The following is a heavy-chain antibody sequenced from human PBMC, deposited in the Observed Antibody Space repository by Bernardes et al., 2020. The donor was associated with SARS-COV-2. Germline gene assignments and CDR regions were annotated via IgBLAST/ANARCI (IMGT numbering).Heavy chain of an antibody. D-gene: IGHD6-19*01. CDR1: GFTFILYA. CDR2: ISSNGDST. J-gene: IGHJ4*02. CDR3: ARIDEVTGRDY. Sequence: GGSLRLSCSASGFTFILYAMHWVRQAPGKGLEYVSAISSNGDSTYYADSVTGRFIISRDNAKNLLYLQMNSLRAEDTAVYYCARIDEVTGRDYWGQGTLVTVSS. V-gene: IGHV3-64*04.